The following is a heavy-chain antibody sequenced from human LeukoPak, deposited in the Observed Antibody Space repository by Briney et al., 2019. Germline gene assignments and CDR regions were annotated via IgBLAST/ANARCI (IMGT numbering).Heavy chain of an antibody. Sequence: PGGSLRLSCAASGFTFSSYAMSWVRQAPGKGLEWVSAIIGSGGSTYYADSVKGRFTISRDTSKNTLYLQMNSLGSEDTAVYYCAKVGRYQLLAFDYWGQGTLVTVSS. D-gene: IGHD2-2*01. V-gene: IGHV3-23*01. CDR3: AKVGRYQLLAFDY. CDR2: IIGSGGST. CDR1: GFTFSSYA. J-gene: IGHJ4*02.